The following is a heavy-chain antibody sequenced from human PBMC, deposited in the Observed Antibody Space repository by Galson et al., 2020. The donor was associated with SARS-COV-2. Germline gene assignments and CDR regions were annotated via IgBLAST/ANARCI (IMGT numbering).Heavy chain of an antibody. D-gene: IGHD3-3*01. CDR1: GGSISSYY. Sequence: SETLSLTCTVSGGSISSYYWSWIRQPPGKGMEWIGYIYYSGGTNNNPSLKSSVPITVDTSKNKYSLKLSALTAADTAVDYFSRGSMGPVLEGAAFLSMRDLAFCGIDLLCQGSMFTVSS. CDR3: SRGSMGPVLEGAAFLSMRDLAFCGIDL. J-gene: IGHJ6*02. V-gene: IGHV4-59*01. CDR2: IYYSGGT.